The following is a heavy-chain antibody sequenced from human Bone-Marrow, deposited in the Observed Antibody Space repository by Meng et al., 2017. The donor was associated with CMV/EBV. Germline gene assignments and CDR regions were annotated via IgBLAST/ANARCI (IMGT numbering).Heavy chain of an antibody. CDR1: GFTFSDYY. CDR3: ARDWDEDSVVVVAASWGSIGYPFEY. Sequence: GGSLRLSCAASGFTFSDYYMNWVRQAPGKGLEWVSSISSSSTMYYADSVKGRFTISRDNAQNTLCLQMNSLRAQDRAVYYCARDWDEDSVVVVAASWGSIGYPFEYWGQGNLVNVPS. CDR2: ISSSSTM. V-gene: IGHV3-69-1*02. J-gene: IGHJ4*02. D-gene: IGHD2-15*01.